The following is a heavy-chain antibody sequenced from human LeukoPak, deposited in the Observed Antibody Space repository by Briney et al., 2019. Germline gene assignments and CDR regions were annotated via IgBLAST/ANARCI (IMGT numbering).Heavy chain of an antibody. CDR3: AKGQPITIFGVATYYFDY. D-gene: IGHD3-3*01. J-gene: IGHJ4*02. CDR2: ISGSGGST. CDR1: GFTFSSYW. Sequence: RAGGSLRLSCAASGFTFSSYWMSWVRQAPGKGLEWVSAISGSGGSTYYADSVKGRFTISRDNSKNTLFLQMNSLRAEDTAVYSCAKGQPITIFGVATYYFDYWGQGTLVTVSS. V-gene: IGHV3-23*01.